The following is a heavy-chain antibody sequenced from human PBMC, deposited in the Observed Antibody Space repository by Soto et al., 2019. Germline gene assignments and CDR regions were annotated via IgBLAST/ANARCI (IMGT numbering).Heavy chain of an antibody. CDR1: GFSLTTQGVH. CDR3: VYRDFGDYFFQF. CDR2: IYWGDNE. V-gene: IGHV2-5*02. Sequence: QITLKESGPTLVKPTQTLTLTCTFSGFSLTTQGVHVGWIRQPPGKALEWLALIYWGDNEVYSPSLKNRLTITKYTSKSQVVLTLATVDPVEPATYYCVYRDFGDYFFQFWGQGILVNVSA. D-gene: IGHD4-17*01. J-gene: IGHJ4*02.